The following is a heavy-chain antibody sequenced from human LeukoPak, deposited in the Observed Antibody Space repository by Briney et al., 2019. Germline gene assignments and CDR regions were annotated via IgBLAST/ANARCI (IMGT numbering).Heavy chain of an antibody. J-gene: IGHJ4*02. CDR3: ARALSFYYGSGSPLDY. CDR2: IYYSGST. V-gene: IGHV4-31*03. CDR1: GGSISSGGYY. D-gene: IGHD3-10*01. Sequence: SETLSLTCTVSGGSISSGGYYWSWIRQHPGKGLEWIGYIYYSGSTYYNPSLKSRVTISVDTSKNQFSLKLSSVTAADTAVYYCARALSFYYGSGSPLDYWGQGTLVTVSS.